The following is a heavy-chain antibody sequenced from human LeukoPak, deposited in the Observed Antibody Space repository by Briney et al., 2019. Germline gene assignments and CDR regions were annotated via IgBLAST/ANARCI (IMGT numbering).Heavy chain of an antibody. Sequence: GGSLRLSCAASGFTFSSYWMHCVRQGPGKELMWVSHINSNGTTTNYADSVKGRFTISRDNSKNTLYLQMNSLRAEDTAVYYCAKDPHYYDSSGYSDAFDIWGQGTMVTVSS. CDR3: AKDPHYYDSSGYSDAFDI. CDR2: INSNGTTT. J-gene: IGHJ3*02. D-gene: IGHD3-22*01. V-gene: IGHV3-74*01. CDR1: GFTFSSYW.